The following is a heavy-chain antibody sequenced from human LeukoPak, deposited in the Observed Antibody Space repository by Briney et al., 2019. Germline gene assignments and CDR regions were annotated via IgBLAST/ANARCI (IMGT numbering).Heavy chain of an antibody. CDR3: AKTRHLWFGERRDTRTDY. J-gene: IGHJ4*02. V-gene: IGHV3-21*04. D-gene: IGHD3-10*01. CDR1: GFTFSSYS. CDR2: ISSSSSYI. Sequence: GGSLRLSCAASGFTFSSYSMNWVRQAPGKGLEWVSSISSSSSYIYYADSVKGRFTISRDNSENTLYLQMNSLRAEDTAVYYCAKTRHLWFGERRDTRTDYWGQGTLVTVSS.